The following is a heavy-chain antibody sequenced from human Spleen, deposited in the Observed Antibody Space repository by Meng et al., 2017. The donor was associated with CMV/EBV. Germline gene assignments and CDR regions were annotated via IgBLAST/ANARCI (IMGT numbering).Heavy chain of an antibody. CDR3: ARDLSGGFGWFDP. V-gene: IGHV3-21*01. CDR1: RFTFSSYS. Sequence: ASRFTFSSYSMNWVRQAPGKGLEWVSSISSSSSYIYYADSVKGRFTISRDNAKNSLYLQMNSLRAEDTAVYYCARDLSGGFGWFDPWGQGTLVTVSS. D-gene: IGHD2-15*01. J-gene: IGHJ5*02. CDR2: ISSSSSYI.